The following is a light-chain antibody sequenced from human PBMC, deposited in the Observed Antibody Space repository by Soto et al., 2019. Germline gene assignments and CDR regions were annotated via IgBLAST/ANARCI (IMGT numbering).Light chain of an antibody. CDR3: SSYAGSNNVV. Sequence: QSALTQPPSASGSPGQSVTISCTRDSSDVGGYNYVSWYQQHPGNAPKLMIYDVSKRPSGVPDRFSGSKSGNTASLTVSGLQAEDAADYYCSSYAGSNNVVFGGGTKLTVL. CDR1: SSDVGGYNY. V-gene: IGLV2-8*01. CDR2: DVS. J-gene: IGLJ2*01.